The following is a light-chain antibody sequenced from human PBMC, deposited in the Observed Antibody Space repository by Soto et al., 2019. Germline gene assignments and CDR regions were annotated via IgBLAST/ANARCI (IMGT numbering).Light chain of an antibody. Sequence: AIRMTQSPSSFSASTGDRVTITCRASQDISNSLAWYQQKPGKAPNLLIYSASTLQSGVPSRFSGSGSGTDFTLTISGLQSDDLGTYYCQHTTDFTFGQGTKVEIK. CDR2: SAS. CDR1: QDISNS. V-gene: IGKV1-8*01. CDR3: QHTTDFT. J-gene: IGKJ2*01.